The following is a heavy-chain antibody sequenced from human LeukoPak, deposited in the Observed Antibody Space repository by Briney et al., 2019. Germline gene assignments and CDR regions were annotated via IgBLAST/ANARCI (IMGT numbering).Heavy chain of an antibody. CDR3: ARGQRLRWQLGSYFDY. D-gene: IGHD4-23*01. CDR1: GGTFSSYA. V-gene: IGHV1-69*05. J-gene: IGHJ4*02. CDR2: IIPIFGTA. Sequence: ASVKVSCKASGGTFSSYAISWVRQAPGQGLEWMGGIIPIFGTANYAQKFQGRVTITTDESTSTAYMELSSLRSEDTAVYYCARGQRLRWQLGSYFDYWGQGTLVTVSS.